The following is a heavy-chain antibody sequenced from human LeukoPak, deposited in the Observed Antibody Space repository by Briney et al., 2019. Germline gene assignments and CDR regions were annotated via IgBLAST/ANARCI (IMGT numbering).Heavy chain of an antibody. J-gene: IGHJ3*02. Sequence: SVTDSLKSSVSTLTNFGISSVRQAPGQGHARLGWISAYNGNTNYAQIRQGRVTMSRDTSTSTGYMELRSLRSDDTAVYYCARDWTVWRSFDIWGQATMVTVSS. CDR3: ARDWTVWRSFDI. V-gene: IGHV1-18*01. D-gene: IGHD3-16*01. CDR1: VSTLTNFG. CDR2: ISAYNGNT.